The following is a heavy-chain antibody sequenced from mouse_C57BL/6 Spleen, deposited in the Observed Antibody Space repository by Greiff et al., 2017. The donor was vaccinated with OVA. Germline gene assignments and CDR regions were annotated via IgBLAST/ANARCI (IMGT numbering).Heavy chain of an antibody. V-gene: IGHV1-55*01. CDR3: ARLTAQATWEDY. Sequence: QVHVKQPGAELVKPGASVKMSCKASGYTFTSYWITWVKQRPGQGLEWIGDIYPGSGSTNYNEKFKSKATLTVDTSSSTAYMQLSSLTSEDSAVYYCARLTAQATWEDYWGQGTSVTVSS. CDR1: GYTFTSYW. J-gene: IGHJ4*01. CDR2: IYPGSGST. D-gene: IGHD3-2*02.